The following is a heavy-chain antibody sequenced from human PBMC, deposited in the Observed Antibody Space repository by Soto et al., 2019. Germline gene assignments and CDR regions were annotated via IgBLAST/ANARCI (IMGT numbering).Heavy chain of an antibody. CDR3: AHSKYQLLPTLSFGY. Sequence: KESGPTLVKPTQTLTLTCTFSGFSLSTSGVGVGWIRQPPGKALEWLALIYWDDDKRYSPSLKSRLTIIKDTSKNQVVLTMTNMDPVDTATYYCAHSKYQLLPTLSFGYWGQGTLVTVSS. CDR1: GFSLSTSGVG. J-gene: IGHJ4*02. CDR2: IYWDDDK. V-gene: IGHV2-5*02. D-gene: IGHD2-2*01.